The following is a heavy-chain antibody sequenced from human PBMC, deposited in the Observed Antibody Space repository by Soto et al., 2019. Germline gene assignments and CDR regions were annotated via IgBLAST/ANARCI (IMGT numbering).Heavy chain of an antibody. Sequence: PGGSLRLSCAASGFTFSSYWMHWVRQAPGKGLVWVSRINSDGSSTSYADSVKGRFTISRDNAKNSLYLQMNSLRAEDTAVYYCAKDSGTVNLYDMDVWGQGTTVTVSS. CDR3: AKDSGTVNLYDMDV. CDR2: INSDGSST. D-gene: IGHD4-17*01. CDR1: GFTFSSYW. V-gene: IGHV3-74*01. J-gene: IGHJ6*02.